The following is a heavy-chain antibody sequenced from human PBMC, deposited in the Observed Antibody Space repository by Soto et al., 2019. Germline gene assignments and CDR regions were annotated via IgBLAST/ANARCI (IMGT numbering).Heavy chain of an antibody. CDR2: INYSGST. CDR3: ARGFGYSTQPCFDY. V-gene: IGHV4-59*12. D-gene: IGHD6-25*01. Sequence: SETLSLTCTVSGGSISSYYWSWIRQPPGKGLEWIGYINYSGSTNYNPSLKSRVTISVDTSKNQFSLKLSSVTAADTAVYYCARGFGYSTQPCFDYWGQGSLVTVSS. CDR1: GGSISSYY. J-gene: IGHJ4*02.